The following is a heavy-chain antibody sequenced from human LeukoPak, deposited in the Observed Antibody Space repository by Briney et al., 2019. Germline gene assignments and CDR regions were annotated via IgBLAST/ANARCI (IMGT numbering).Heavy chain of an antibody. D-gene: IGHD2-15*01. Sequence: ASVKVSCKASGYTFTSYAMNWVRQAPGQGLEWMGWINTNTGNPTYAQGFTGRFVFSLDTSVSTAYLQISSLKAEDTAVYYCARVTQGYCSGGSCRPMYGVWFDPWGQGTLVTVSS. CDR3: ARVTQGYCSGGSCRPMYGVWFDP. V-gene: IGHV7-4-1*02. CDR2: INTNTGNP. J-gene: IGHJ5*02. CDR1: GYTFTSYA.